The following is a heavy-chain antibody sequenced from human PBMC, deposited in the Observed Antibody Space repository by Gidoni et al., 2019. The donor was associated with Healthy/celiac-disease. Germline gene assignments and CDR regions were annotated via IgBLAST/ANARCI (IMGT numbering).Heavy chain of an antibody. J-gene: IGHJ4*02. CDR2: IIPICGTE. CDR3: AGGGGGRAYCGGDCYSRFDY. D-gene: IGHD2-21*02. CDR1: GGTFSSYA. Sequence: QVQLVQSGAEVKKPGSSVKVSCKASGGTFSSYAISWVRQAPGQGLQWMGGIIPICGTETYAQKSQGRVTITADEPTRKAYMELSSRRSGNRALYYCAGGGGGRAYCGGDCYSRFDYWGQGTLVTVSS. V-gene: IGHV1-69*01.